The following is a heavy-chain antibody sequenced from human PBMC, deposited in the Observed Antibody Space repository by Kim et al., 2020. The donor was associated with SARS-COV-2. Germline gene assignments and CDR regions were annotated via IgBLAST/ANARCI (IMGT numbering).Heavy chain of an antibody. CDR3: ARGSRGYGLD. Sequence: SETLSLTCAVYGGSFSGYYWSWIRQPPGKGLEWIGEINHSGSTNYNPSLKSRVTISVDTSKNQFSLKLSSVTAADTAVYYCARGSRGYGLDWGQGTLVTVSS. CDR1: GGSFSGYY. J-gene: IGHJ4*02. D-gene: IGHD5-12*01. V-gene: IGHV4-34*01. CDR2: INHSGST.